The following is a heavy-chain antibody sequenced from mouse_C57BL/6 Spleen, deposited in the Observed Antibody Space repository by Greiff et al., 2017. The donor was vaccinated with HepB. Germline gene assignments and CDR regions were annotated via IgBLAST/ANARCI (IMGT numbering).Heavy chain of an antibody. D-gene: IGHD1-1*01. J-gene: IGHJ1*03. CDR2: IYPGSGNT. CDR3: ARNYGSSYWYFDV. Sequence: QVQLKQSGAELVRPGASVKLSCKASGYTFTDYYINWVKQRPGQGLEWIARIYPGSGNTYYNEKVKGKATLTAEKSSSTAYMQLSSLTSEDSAVYFCARNYGSSYWYFDVWGTGTTVTVSS. CDR1: GYTFTDYY. V-gene: IGHV1-76*01.